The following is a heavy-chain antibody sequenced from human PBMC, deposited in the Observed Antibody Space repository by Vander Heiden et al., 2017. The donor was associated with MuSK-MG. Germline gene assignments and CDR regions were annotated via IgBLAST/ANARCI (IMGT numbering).Heavy chain of an antibody. J-gene: IGHJ4*02. CDR2: IWYDGSNE. CDR1: GFTFSSYG. D-gene: IGHD5-12*01. CDR3: ARGGDGYNSALDY. V-gene: IGHV3-33*01. Sequence: QVQLVESGGGVVQPGRSLRLSCAASGFTFSSYGMHWVRQAPGKGLEWVAVIWYDGSNEYYADSVKGQFTISRDNSKNTLYLQMNSLGAEDTAVYYCARGGDGYNSALDYWGQGTLVTVSS.